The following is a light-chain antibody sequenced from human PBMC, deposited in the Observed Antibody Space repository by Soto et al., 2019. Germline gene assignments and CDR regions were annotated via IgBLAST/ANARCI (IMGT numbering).Light chain of an antibody. CDR3: QHRRDWPLT. CDR2: DAS. CDR1: QRVSSY. Sequence: EIVLTQSPATLSLSPGERATLSCRASQRVSSYLAWYQQKPGQAPRLLTSDASNRATGIPARLSGSGSGTDFTLTVSSLEPEDVAVYYCQHRRDWPLTFGGGTKVEI. V-gene: IGKV3-11*01. J-gene: IGKJ4*01.